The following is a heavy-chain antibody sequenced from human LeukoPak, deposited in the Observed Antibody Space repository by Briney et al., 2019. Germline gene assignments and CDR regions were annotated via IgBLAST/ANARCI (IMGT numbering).Heavy chain of an antibody. J-gene: IGHJ6*02. D-gene: IGHD4-17*01. CDR1: GFTFSSYG. CDR2: ISYDGSNK. V-gene: IGHV3-30*18. Sequence: GRSLRLSCAASGFTFSSYGMHWVRQAPGKGLEWVAVISYDGSNKYYADSVKGRFTISRDNSKNTLYLQMNSLRAEDTAVYYCAKDIEDYGDYYYYGMDVCGQGTTVTVSS. CDR3: AKDIEDYGDYYYYGMDV.